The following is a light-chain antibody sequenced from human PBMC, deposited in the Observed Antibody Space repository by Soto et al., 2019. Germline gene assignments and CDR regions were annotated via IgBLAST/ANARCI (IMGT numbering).Light chain of an antibody. J-gene: IGLJ2*01. CDR2: GNT. Sequence: QSVLTKPPSVSGAPGQRVTISCTGTSSNIGAGYDVHWYQQLPGRAPKLLIYGNTNRPSGVPDRFSGSKSGTSASLAITGLQAEDEGDYYCQSYDSSLSGSVFGGGTKVTVL. CDR1: SSNIGAGYD. V-gene: IGLV1-40*01. CDR3: QSYDSSLSGSV.